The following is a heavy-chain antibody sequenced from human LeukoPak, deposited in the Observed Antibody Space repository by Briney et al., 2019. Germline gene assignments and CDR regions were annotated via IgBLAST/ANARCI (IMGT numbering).Heavy chain of an antibody. Sequence: SSETLSLTCTVSGASITRYYWSWIRQPPGKGLEGIGYINYIGSTDSSPSLKSRVTMSVDTSKSELSLKLSTVTAADTAVYYCARHRGQSGHDYFDYWGQGTLVTVSS. D-gene: IGHD5-12*01. CDR2: INYIGST. J-gene: IGHJ4*02. CDR3: ARHRGQSGHDYFDY. CDR1: GASITRYY. V-gene: IGHV4-59*01.